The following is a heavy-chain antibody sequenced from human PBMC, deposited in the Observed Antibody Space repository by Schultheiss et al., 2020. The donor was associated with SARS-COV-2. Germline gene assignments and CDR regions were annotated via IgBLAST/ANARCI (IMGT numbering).Heavy chain of an antibody. CDR3: ATEAYCGGDCYSDNAFDI. CDR2: IYHSGST. CDR1: GGSISSYY. Sequence: SETLSLTCTVSGGSISSYYWGWIRQPPGKGLEWIGEIYHSGSTNYNPSLKSRVTISVDKSKNQFSLKLSSVTAADTAVYYCATEAYCGGDCYSDNAFDIWGQGTMVTVSS. V-gene: IGHV4-59*12. D-gene: IGHD2-21*02. J-gene: IGHJ3*02.